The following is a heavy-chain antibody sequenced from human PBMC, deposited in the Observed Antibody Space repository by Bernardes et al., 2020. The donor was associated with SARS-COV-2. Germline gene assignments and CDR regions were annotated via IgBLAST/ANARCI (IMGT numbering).Heavy chain of an antibody. J-gene: IGHJ4*02. CDR1: GYTFTSFD. V-gene: IGHV1-8*01. CDR3: ARGSEAKGGRQLGDY. Sequence: ASVKVSCKASGYTFTSFDINWVRQATGQGLEWMGWMNPNRGVTGYAQKFQRRVTMTRDTSRNTAYMELSSLRSEDTAVYYCARGSEAKGGRQLGDYWGQGTLVTVSS. D-gene: IGHD6-6*01. CDR2: MNPNRGVT.